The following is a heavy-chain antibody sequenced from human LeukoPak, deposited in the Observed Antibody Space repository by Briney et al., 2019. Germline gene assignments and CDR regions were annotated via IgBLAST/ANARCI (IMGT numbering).Heavy chain of an antibody. CDR3: ARDRIGAGSNWFDL. D-gene: IGHD3-10*01. J-gene: IGHJ5*02. CDR2: SNPKSGGT. V-gene: IGHV1-2*02. CDR1: GYTFTGYY. Sequence: ASVTVSCKASGYTFTGYYMHWVRQAPGQGLEWVGWSNPKSGGTNYAQKFQGRVTMTRDTSISTAYMELSRLISDDTAVYYCARDRIGAGSNWFDLWGQGTLVTVSS.